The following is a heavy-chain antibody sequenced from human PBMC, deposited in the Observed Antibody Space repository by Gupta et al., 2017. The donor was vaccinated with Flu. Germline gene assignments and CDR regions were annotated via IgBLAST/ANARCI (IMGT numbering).Heavy chain of an antibody. CDR3: AKGGHFSFYDH. V-gene: IGHV3-23*01. Sequence: EVQLLDSGGGLVQPGGSLRLSCAASGVTFGRYAMTWVRQVPGKGLEWVSTISGNGDDPFYADSVRGRFTISRDNSRNTAYLLMNSLRAEDTAVYYCAKGGHFSFYDHWGQGTLVTVSS. CDR2: ISGNGDDP. J-gene: IGHJ4*02. CDR1: GVTFGRYA. D-gene: IGHD3-16*02.